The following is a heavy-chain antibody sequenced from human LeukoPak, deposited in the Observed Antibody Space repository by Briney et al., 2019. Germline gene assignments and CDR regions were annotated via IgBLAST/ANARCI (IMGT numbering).Heavy chain of an antibody. V-gene: IGHV3-30*18. CDR3: AKLAVAGDSDPFDY. Sequence: GGSLRLSCAASGFTLSSYGMHWVRQAPGKGLEWVAVISYDGSNKYYADSVKGRFTISRDNSKNTLYLQMNSLRAEDTAVYYCAKLAVAGDSDPFDYWGQGTLVTVSS. CDR1: GFTLSSYG. CDR2: ISYDGSNK. J-gene: IGHJ4*02. D-gene: IGHD6-19*01.